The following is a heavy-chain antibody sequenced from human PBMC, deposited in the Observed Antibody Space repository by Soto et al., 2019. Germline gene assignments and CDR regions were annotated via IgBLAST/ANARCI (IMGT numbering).Heavy chain of an antibody. V-gene: IGHV1-18*01. D-gene: IGHD6-19*01. J-gene: IGHJ4*02. CDR3: ASDSSGWYSY. CDR2: ISAYNGNT. CDR1: GYTFTSYG. Sequence: QVQLVQSGAEVKKPGASVKVSCKASGYTFTSYGISWVRQAPGQGLEWMGWISAYNGNTNYAQKLQGRVTMTTDTPPSTANRELRGLNSDDTAVYYCASDSSGWYSYWGQGTLVTVSS.